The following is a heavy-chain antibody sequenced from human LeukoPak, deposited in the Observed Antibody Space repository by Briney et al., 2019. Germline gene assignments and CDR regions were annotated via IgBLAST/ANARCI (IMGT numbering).Heavy chain of an antibody. D-gene: IGHD3-22*01. CDR1: GFTFRSYA. CDR2: ISGSGGNT. V-gene: IGHV3-23*01. J-gene: IGHJ4*02. Sequence: GGSLRLSCAAPGFTFRSYAMSWVRQAPGKGLEWVSTISGSGGNTYYADSVKGRFTISRDNSKNTVYVQMNSLRAEDTAVYYCAKGYDSRGYYFNSHDYWRQGTPVTVSS. CDR3: AKGYDSRGYYFNSHDY.